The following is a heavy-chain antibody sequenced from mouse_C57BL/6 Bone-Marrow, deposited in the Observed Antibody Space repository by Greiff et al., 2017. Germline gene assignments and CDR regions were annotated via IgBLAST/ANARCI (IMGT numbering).Heavy chain of an antibody. J-gene: IGHJ3*01. CDR3: ARTYYGNCGFAY. D-gene: IGHD2-10*01. Sequence: QVQLKQSGAELARPGASVKMSCKASGYTFTSYTMHWVKQRPGQGLEWIGYINPSSGDTKYNQKFKDKATLTADKSSSTAYMQLSSLTSEDSAVYYCARTYYGNCGFAYWGQGTLVTVSA. CDR1: GYTFTSYT. CDR2: INPSSGDT. V-gene: IGHV1-4*01.